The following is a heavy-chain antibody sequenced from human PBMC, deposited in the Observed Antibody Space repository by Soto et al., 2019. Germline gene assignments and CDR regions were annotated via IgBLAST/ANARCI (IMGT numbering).Heavy chain of an antibody. CDR2: ISAYNGNT. J-gene: IGHJ6*02. V-gene: IGHV1-18*01. CDR1: GYTFTSYG. CDR3: ARTVTYPSIRYYYYGMDV. Sequence: QVQLVQSGAEVKKPGASVKVSCKASGYTFTSYGISWVRQAPGQGLEWMGWISAYNGNTNYAQKLQGRVTMTTDTXTXTXXMELRSLRSDDTAVYYCARTVTYPSIRYYYYGMDVWGQGTTVTVSS. D-gene: IGHD4-17*01.